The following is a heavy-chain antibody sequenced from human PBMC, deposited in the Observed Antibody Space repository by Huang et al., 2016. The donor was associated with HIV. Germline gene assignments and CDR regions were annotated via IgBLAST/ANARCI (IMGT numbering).Heavy chain of an antibody. J-gene: IGHJ4*02. Sequence: QVQLQESGPGLVKPSETLSLTCTVSGGSISSHYWSWIRQPPGKGLEWIGSIYYSGSTTYNPSLKSRVTIAVDTSKNQFSLKLSSVTAADTAVYYCARLTPDSYYFDYWGQGTLVTVSS. CDR3: ARLTPDSYYFDY. CDR1: GGSISSHY. CDR2: IYYSGST. D-gene: IGHD3-9*01. V-gene: IGHV4-59*11.